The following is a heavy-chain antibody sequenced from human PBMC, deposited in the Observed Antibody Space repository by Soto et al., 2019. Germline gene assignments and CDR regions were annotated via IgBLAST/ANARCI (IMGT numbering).Heavy chain of an antibody. Sequence: GGSLRLSCAASGFTFSSYAMSWVRQAPGKGLEWVSAISGSGGSTYYADSVKGRFTISRDNSKNTLYLQMNSLRAEDTAVYYCARRFWSGYSYYYYYGMDVWGQGTPVTVSS. D-gene: IGHD3-3*01. J-gene: IGHJ6*02. V-gene: IGHV3-23*01. CDR1: GFTFSSYA. CDR3: ARRFWSGYSYYYYYGMDV. CDR2: ISGSGGST.